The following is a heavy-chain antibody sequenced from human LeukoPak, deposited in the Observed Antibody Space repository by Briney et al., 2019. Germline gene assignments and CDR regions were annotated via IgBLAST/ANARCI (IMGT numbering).Heavy chain of an antibody. Sequence: ASETLSLTCAVSGGSISSGGYSWSWIRQPPGKGLEWIGYIYHSGSTYYNPSLKSRVTISVDRSKNQFSLKLSSVTAADTAVYYCARQFNQGYLYYYDSSGYPWAYWGQGTLVTVSS. CDR3: ARQFNQGYLYYYDSSGYPWAY. CDR2: IYHSGST. CDR1: GGSISSGGYS. V-gene: IGHV4-30-2*01. D-gene: IGHD3-22*01. J-gene: IGHJ4*02.